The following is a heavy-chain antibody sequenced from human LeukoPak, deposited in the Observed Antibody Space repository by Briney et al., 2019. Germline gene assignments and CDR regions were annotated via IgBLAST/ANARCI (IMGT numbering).Heavy chain of an antibody. CDR3: ARRSGIAVAGAFDY. J-gene: IGHJ4*02. D-gene: IGHD6-19*01. V-gene: IGHV3-23*01. CDR1: GFTFSNYA. Sequence: GGSLRLSCAASGFTFSNYAMSWVRQAPGKGLQWVSGISGSGGSTYYADSVKGRFTISRDNSKNTLYLQMNSLRAEDTAVYYCARRSGIAVAGAFDYWGQGTLVTVSS. CDR2: ISGSGGST.